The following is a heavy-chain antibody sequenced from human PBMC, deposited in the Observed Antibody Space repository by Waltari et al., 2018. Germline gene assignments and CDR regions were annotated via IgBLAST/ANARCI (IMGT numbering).Heavy chain of an antibody. V-gene: IGHV4-34*02. Sequence: QVQLQQWGAGLLKPSETLSLTCDVSGGSLSGYHWTWIRQPPGKGLEWLGEINDRGRTTYNPSLESRVTESIDTANNQVSRWLRSVTAADTAVYYCARVFGYYYYYMDVWGKGTTVTISS. CDR1: GGSLSGYH. D-gene: IGHD3-3*01. CDR3: ARVFGYYYYYMDV. J-gene: IGHJ6*03. CDR2: INDRGRT.